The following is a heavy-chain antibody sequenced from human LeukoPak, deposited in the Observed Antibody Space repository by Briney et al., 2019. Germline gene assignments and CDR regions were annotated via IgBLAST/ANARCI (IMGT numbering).Heavy chain of an antibody. CDR2: SNLNKGGT. CDR3: VRDYREFDY. J-gene: IGHJ4*02. V-gene: IGHV1-2*02. CDR1: GYTFLGDY. D-gene: IGHD1-14*01. Sequence: GASVKVSCKASGYTFLGDYIHWVRQAPGQGLEWLGWSNLNKGGTYSAQKFQGRVTMTRDTSISTAYMELSSLRYDDTAIYYCVRDYREFDYWGQGSLVTVSS.